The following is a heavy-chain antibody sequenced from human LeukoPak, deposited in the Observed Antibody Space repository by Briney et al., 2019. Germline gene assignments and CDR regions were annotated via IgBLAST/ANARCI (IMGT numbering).Heavy chain of an antibody. D-gene: IGHD3-10*01. CDR2: NSSRGGRT. CDR3: AKRGVVIRVFLVGFHKEAYYFDS. CDR1: GITLLNYG. J-gene: IGHJ4*02. Sequence: GGSLRLSCVVSGITLLNYGMSWVRPAPGKGLEWIAGNSSRGGRTNYAHSVKGRFTITRDNPKNTLYLQMNSLRAEDTVVYFCAKRGVVIRVFLVGFHKEAYYFDSWGQGALVTVSS. V-gene: IGHV3-23*01.